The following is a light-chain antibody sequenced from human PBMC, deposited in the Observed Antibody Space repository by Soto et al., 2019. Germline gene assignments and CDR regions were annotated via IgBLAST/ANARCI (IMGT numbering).Light chain of an antibody. V-gene: IGKV1-39*01. CDR3: QQSYSTPPT. CDR2: AAS. CDR1: QSMSSY. J-gene: IGKJ1*01. Sequence: DIQMTQSPSSLSASVGDKVTITCRASQSMSSYLNWYQQKPGKAPKLLIYAASRLQNGVPSRFSGSGSGTDFTLTISSLQPEDFATYYCQQSYSTPPTFGQGTKVEIK.